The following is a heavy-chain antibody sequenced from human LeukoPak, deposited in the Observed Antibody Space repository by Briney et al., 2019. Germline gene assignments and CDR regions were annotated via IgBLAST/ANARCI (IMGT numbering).Heavy chain of an antibody. J-gene: IGHJ4*02. D-gene: IGHD1-26*01. V-gene: IGHV4-59*12. CDR2: IYYSGNT. CDR1: GGSISNKY. Sequence: PSETLSLTCTVSGGSISNKYWSWIRQPPGKGLEWIGYIYYSGNTNYNPSLKSRVIISVDKSKNHFSMKLTSVTAEDTAFYYCARDVGASLPGYWGQGILVTVSS. CDR3: ARDVGASLPGY.